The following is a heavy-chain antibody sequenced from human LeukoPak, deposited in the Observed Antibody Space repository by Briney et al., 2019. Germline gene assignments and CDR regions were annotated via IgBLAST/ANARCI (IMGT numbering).Heavy chain of an antibody. CDR1: GFTFSSYS. J-gene: IGHJ4*02. Sequence: PGGTLRLSCAASGFTFSSYSMNWVRQAPGKGLEWVSSISRSSSYIYYGDSVKGRFTISRDNAKNSLYLQMNSLRAEDTAVYYCARDHGSTVTTMDYWGQGTLVTVSS. CDR2: ISRSSSYI. V-gene: IGHV3-21*01. CDR3: ARDHGSTVTTMDY. D-gene: IGHD4-17*01.